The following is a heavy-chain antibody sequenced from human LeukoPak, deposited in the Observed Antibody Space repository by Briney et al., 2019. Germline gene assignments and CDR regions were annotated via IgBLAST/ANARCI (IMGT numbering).Heavy chain of an antibody. Sequence: GGSLRLSCAVSGFTFSTFSMNWVRQAPGKGLEWVSSISSGSTYTYYADSVKGRFTISRDNSKNTLYLQMNSLRAEDTAVYYCAKDPEFYAEGTAMVWSYYFDYWGQGTLVTVSS. CDR3: AKDPEFYAEGTAMVWSYYFDY. V-gene: IGHV3-21*01. J-gene: IGHJ4*02. CDR2: ISSGSTYT. D-gene: IGHD5-18*01. CDR1: GFTFSTFS.